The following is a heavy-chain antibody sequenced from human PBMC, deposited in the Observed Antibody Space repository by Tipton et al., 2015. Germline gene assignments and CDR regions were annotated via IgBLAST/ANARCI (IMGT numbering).Heavy chain of an antibody. Sequence: TLFLTRTVSGDSISSDYWSWIRQPPGKGLEWIGYTFSGGSTNYNPSLKSRVTISLDTSKNQFSLNLNSVTAADTAVYYCAREELVWFGETNYYYYGMDVRGQGTTVTVSS. CDR2: TFSGGST. CDR1: GDSISSDY. V-gene: IGHV4-59*01. D-gene: IGHD3-10*01. CDR3: AREELVWFGETNYYYYGMDV. J-gene: IGHJ6*02.